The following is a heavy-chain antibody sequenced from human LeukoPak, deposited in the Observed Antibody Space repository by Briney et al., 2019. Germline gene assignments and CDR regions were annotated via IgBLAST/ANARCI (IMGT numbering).Heavy chain of an antibody. V-gene: IGHV3-15*07. CDR2: IRSNSDGGTI. Sequence: GGSLRLSCATSGFTFTNAWMNWVRQAPGKGLEWVSRIRSNSDGGTIDYAAPVKGRFTLSRDDSKNTLYLQMNSLQTEDTAVYYCATDFYDSTWGQGTLVTVSS. D-gene: IGHD3-22*01. J-gene: IGHJ5*02. CDR3: ATDFYDST. CDR1: GFTFTNAW.